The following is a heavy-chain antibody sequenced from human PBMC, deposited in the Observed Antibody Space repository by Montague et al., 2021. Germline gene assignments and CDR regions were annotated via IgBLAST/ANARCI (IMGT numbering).Heavy chain of an antibody. Sequence: SLRLSCAASGFTFSDYYMSWIRQAPGKGLGWVSYINTSGSTIYYXDSVKGRFTISRGNAKNSLYLQMNSLRAEDTAVYYCARIRKGADYWGQGTLVTVSS. D-gene: IGHD3-16*01. CDR2: INTSGSTI. CDR1: GFTFSDYY. V-gene: IGHV3-11*01. J-gene: IGHJ4*02. CDR3: ARIRKGADY.